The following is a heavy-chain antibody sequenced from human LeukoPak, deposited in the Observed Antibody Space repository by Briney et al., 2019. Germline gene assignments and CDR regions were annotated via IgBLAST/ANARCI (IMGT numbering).Heavy chain of an antibody. CDR3: ARHCPYYYDSSGYYLDY. CDR2: IYYSGST. Sequence: PSETLSLTCTVSGGSISSSSYYWGWIRQPPGKGLEWIGSIYYSGSTCYNPSLKSRVTISVDTSKNQFSLKLSSVTAADTAVYYCARHCPYYYDSSGYYLDYWGQGTLVTVSS. J-gene: IGHJ4*02. V-gene: IGHV4-39*01. D-gene: IGHD3-22*01. CDR1: GGSISSSSYY.